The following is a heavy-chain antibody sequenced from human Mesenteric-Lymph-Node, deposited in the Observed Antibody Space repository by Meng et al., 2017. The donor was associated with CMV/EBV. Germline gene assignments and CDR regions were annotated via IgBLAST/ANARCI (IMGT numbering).Heavy chain of an antibody. Sequence: GGSLRLSCVGSGFTLSTYGMNWVRQAPGKGLEWVSSISGSSPDMYYADSVKGRFTISRDNAKNLLYLQMNSLRAEDTAVYYCARENLPYYYDSSGLPFDYWGQGTLVTVSS. J-gene: IGHJ4*02. CDR3: ARENLPYYYDSSGLPFDY. D-gene: IGHD3-22*01. CDR2: ISGSSPDM. CDR1: GFTLSTYG. V-gene: IGHV3-21*01.